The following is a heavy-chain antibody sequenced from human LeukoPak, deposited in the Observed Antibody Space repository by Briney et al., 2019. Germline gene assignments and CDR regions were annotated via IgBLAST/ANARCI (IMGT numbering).Heavy chain of an antibody. CDR2: IKSKTGGGTT. CDR3: TTESIVATTGIDY. D-gene: IGHD5-12*01. Sequence: PGGSLRLSCAASGFSFSDAWMNWVRQAPGKGLEWVGRIKSKTGGGTTDYAAPVKGRFTISRDDSKNTLYLQMNSLKTEDTAVYYCTTESIVATTGIDYWGQGTLVTVSS. J-gene: IGHJ4*02. CDR1: GFSFSDAW. V-gene: IGHV3-15*07.